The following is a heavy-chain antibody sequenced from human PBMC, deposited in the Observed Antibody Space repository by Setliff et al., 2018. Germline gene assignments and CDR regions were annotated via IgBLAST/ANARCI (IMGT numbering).Heavy chain of an antibody. V-gene: IGHV4-61*02. J-gene: IGHJ5*02. Sequence: LSLTCTVSGDSITSGSVYWSWIRQPAGKGLEWIGRIFPTGTTNYNPDLKSRVTMSVDTSKKRFSLMLRSVTAADTAIYYCARYNSSAACFDLWGPGTLVTV. CDR1: GDSITSGSVY. D-gene: IGHD1-20*01. CDR2: IFPTGTT. CDR3: ARYNSSAACFDL.